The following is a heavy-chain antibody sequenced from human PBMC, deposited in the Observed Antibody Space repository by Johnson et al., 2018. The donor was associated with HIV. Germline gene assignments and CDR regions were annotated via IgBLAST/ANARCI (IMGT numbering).Heavy chain of an antibody. CDR2: INWNGGST. J-gene: IGHJ3*02. CDR1: GFTFDDYG. Sequence: EVQLVESGGGVVRPGGSLRLSCAASGFTFDDYGMSWVRQAPGKGLQWVSGINWNGGSTGHADSVRGRFTISRDNAKNSLYPHMNSLRAEATAWYYCAKDLGESEDEEWASDYYDFGSDYPGQDPRGVVGSFDIWGQGTMVTVSS. CDR3: AKDLGESEDEEWASDYYDFGSDYPGQDPRGVVGSFDI. V-gene: IGHV3-20*04. D-gene: IGHD3-3*01.